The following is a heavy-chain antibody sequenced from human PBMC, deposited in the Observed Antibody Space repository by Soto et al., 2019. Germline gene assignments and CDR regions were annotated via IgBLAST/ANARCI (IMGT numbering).Heavy chain of an antibody. CDR3: ARPPVGAAAGLQGNWFDP. D-gene: IGHD6-13*01. Sequence: SETLFLTCTVSGGSISSGSYYWGWIRQPPGKGLEWIGTIYYRGSTYYNPSLKSRVTISVDTSKKQFSLKLSSVTAADTAVYYCARPPVGAAAGLQGNWFDPWGQGTMVTVSS. J-gene: IGHJ5*01. V-gene: IGHV4-39*07. CDR1: GGSISSGSYY. CDR2: IYYRGST.